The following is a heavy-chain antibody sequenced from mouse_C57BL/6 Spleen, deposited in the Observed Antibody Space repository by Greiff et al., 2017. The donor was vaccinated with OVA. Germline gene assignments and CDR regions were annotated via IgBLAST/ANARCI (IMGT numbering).Heavy chain of an antibody. CDR1: GYTFTSYW. CDR3: ASLLTGTGFDD. J-gene: IGHJ2*01. CDR2: INPSNGGT. D-gene: IGHD4-1*01. Sequence: VQLQQPGTELVKPGASVKLSCKASGYTFTSYWMHWVKQRPGQGLEWIGNINPSNGGTNYNEKFKSKATLTVDKSSSTAYMQLSSLTSEDSAVDCCASLLTGTGFDDWGQGTTLTVSS. V-gene: IGHV1-53*01.